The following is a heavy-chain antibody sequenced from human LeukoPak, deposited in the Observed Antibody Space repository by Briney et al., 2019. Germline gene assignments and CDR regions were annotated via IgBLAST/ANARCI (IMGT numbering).Heavy chain of an antibody. CDR1: GFTFSSHA. V-gene: IGHV3-23*01. Sequence: GGSLRLSCATSGFTFSSHAMSWVRQAPGKGLEWVSAISGSGGNTYYADSVKGRFTISRDISKTTLYLQMNGLRAEDTAVYYCAIRGHDYGDWGQGTLVTVSS. J-gene: IGHJ4*02. CDR2: ISGSGGNT. CDR3: AIRGHDYGD. D-gene: IGHD4-17*01.